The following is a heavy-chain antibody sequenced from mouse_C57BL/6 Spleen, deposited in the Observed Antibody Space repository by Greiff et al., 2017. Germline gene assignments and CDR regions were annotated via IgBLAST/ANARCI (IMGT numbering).Heavy chain of an antibody. D-gene: IGHD1-1*01. J-gene: IGHJ2*01. CDR3: ARHYDGSSYGYFDY. CDR1: GFSLTPSGMG. CDR2: IYWGDDK. Sequence: QVTLKESGPGILQSSPTLSLTCSFSGFSLTPSGMGVSWLRHPSGKGLEWLALIYWGDDKRYNPSLKSQLTIPKSTDRNQVVLKITSEDTADTATYYCARHYDGSSYGYFDYWGQGTTLTVSS. V-gene: IGHV8-12*01.